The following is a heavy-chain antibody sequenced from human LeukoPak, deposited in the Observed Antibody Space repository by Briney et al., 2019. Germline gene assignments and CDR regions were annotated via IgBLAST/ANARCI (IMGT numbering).Heavy chain of an antibody. D-gene: IGHD2-2*03. Sequence: GESLKLSCAASGFTFSGSAMHWVRQASGKGLEWLGRIRGKANRYATAYAASVKGRFTISRDDSTNTAYLQMDRLRPEDTAAYYCSRHRLDNYYYYGMDVWGQGTTVTVSS. CDR2: IRGKANRYAT. V-gene: IGHV3-73*01. CDR3: SRHRLDNYYYYGMDV. CDR1: GFTFSGSA. J-gene: IGHJ6*02.